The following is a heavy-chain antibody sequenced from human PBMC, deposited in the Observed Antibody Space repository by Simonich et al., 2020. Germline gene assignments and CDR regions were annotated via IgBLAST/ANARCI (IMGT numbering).Heavy chain of an antibody. D-gene: IGHD2-15*01. J-gene: IGHJ4*02. V-gene: IGHV1-18*01. Sequence: QVQLVQSGAEVKKPGASVKVSCKASCYPFISYGSRWVRQRPGKGIEGMGWSIAYKGNTNKTQRLQGRVTMTTDTSTSTAYMELRSLRSDDTAVYYCARASRGTWWYYYFDYWGQGTLVTVSS. CDR2: SIAYKGNT. CDR3: ARASRGTWWYYYFDY. CDR1: CYPFISYG.